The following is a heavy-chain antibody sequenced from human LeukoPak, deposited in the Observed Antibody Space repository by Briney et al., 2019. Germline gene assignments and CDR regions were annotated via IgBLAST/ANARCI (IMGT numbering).Heavy chain of an antibody. J-gene: IGHJ3*02. CDR2: IYWDDDK. D-gene: IGHD2-15*01. CDR1: GFSLSTSGVG. Sequence: SGLTLVNPTQTLTLTCTFSGFSLSTSGVGVGWIRQPPGKALEWLALIYWDDDKRYSPSLKSRLTITKDTSKNQVVLTMTNMDPVDTATYYCAHRSQEVVSSFDAFDIWGQGTMVTVSS. CDR3: AHRSQEVVSSFDAFDI. V-gene: IGHV2-5*02.